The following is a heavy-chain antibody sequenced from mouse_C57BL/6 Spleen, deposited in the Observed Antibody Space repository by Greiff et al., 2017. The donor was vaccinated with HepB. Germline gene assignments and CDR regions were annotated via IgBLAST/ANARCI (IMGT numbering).Heavy chain of an antibody. V-gene: IGHV5-17*01. J-gene: IGHJ1*03. CDR1: GFTFSDYG. Sequence: DVMLVESGGGLVKPGGSLKLSCAASGFTFSDYGMHWVRQAPEKGLEWVAYISSGSSTIYYADTVKGRFTISRDNAKNTLFLQMTSLRSEDTAMYYCARSAVYYYGSSHWYFDVWGTGTTVTVSS. CDR2: ISSGSSTI. D-gene: IGHD1-1*01. CDR3: ARSAVYYYGSSHWYFDV.